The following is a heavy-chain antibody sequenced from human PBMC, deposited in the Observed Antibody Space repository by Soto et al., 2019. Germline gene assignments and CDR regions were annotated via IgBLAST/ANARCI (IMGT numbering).Heavy chain of an antibody. CDR1: GGSFSGYY. CDR3: ARARGLPWGYYYGMDV. D-gene: IGHD7-27*01. Sequence: SETLSLTCAVYGGSFSGYYWSWIRQPPGKGLEWIGEINHSGSTNYNPSLKSRVTISVDTSKNQFSLKLSSVTAADTAVYYCARARGLPWGYYYGMDVWGQGTTVTVSS. V-gene: IGHV4-34*01. CDR2: INHSGST. J-gene: IGHJ6*02.